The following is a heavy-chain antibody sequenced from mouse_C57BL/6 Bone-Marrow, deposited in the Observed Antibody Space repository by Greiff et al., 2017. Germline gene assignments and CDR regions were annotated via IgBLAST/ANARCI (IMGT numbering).Heavy chain of an antibody. CDR3: AIFV. CDR2: IHPFDSDT. J-gene: IGHJ1*03. CDR1: AYTFTSYW. Sequence: QVQLQQPGAELVKPGASVKVSCKAPAYTFTSYWLNWVKQRPGQGLEWIGRIHPFDSDTNYNQKFKGKATLTVDKSSSTAYMQLSSQTSEDSAVYYCAIFVWGTGTTVTVSS. V-gene: IGHV1-74*01.